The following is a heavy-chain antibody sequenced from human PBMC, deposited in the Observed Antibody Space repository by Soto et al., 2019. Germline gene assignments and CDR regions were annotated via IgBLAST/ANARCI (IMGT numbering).Heavy chain of an antibody. V-gene: IGHV3-73*01. CDR2: IGSKGETYAT. J-gene: IGHJ4*02. Sequence: PGGSLRLSCAASGFTFCSSALQWVRQASGKGLEWLGRIGSKGETYATAYAASVKGRFTISRDDSKNTAYLQMNSLESEDTAVYYCFRDIFDCFLNWGRGTLVTVSS. D-gene: IGHD3-9*01. CDR1: GFTFCSSA. CDR3: FRDIFDCFLN.